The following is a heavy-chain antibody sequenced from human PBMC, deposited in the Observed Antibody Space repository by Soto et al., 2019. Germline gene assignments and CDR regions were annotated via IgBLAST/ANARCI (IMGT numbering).Heavy chain of an antibody. CDR2: INHSGST. CDR1: GGSFSGYY. Sequence: SXTLSLTCAVYGGSFSGYYWSWISKPPVNELELIGEINHSGSTNYNPSLKSRVTISVDTSKNQFSLKLSSVTAADTAVYYCARSSPRARVSSYYYYGMDVWGQGTTVTVSS. V-gene: IGHV4-34*01. J-gene: IGHJ6*02. D-gene: IGHD5-18*01. CDR3: ARSSPRARVSSYYYYGMDV.